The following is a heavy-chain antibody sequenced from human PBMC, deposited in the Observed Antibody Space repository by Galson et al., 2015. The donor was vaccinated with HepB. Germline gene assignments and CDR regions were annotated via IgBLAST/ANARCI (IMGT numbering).Heavy chain of an antibody. V-gene: IGHV3-23*01. CDR2: ISGSGGST. CDR3: AKTSYYGSGSGGFDY. D-gene: IGHD3-10*01. J-gene: IGHJ4*02. CDR1: GFTFSSYA. Sequence: SLRLSCAASGFTFSSYAMSWVRKAPGKGLEWVSAISGSGGSTYYADSVKGRFTISRDNSKNTLYLQMNSLRAEDTAVYYCAKTSYYGSGSGGFDYWGQGTLVTVSS.